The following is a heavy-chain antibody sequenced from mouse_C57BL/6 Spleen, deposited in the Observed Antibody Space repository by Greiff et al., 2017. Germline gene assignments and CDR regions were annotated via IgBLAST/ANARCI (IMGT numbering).Heavy chain of an antibody. CDR1: GYTFTSYW. V-gene: IGHV1-52*01. CDR3: ARSTMITTTADYAMDY. CDR2: IDPSDSAT. D-gene: IGHD2-4*01. J-gene: IGHJ4*01. Sequence: QVQLQQPGAELVRPGSSVKLSCKASGYTFTSYWMHWVKQRPIQGLEWIGNIDPSDSATHYNQKFKDKATLTVDKSSSTAYMQLSSLTSEDSAVYYCARSTMITTTADYAMDYWGQGTSVTVSS.